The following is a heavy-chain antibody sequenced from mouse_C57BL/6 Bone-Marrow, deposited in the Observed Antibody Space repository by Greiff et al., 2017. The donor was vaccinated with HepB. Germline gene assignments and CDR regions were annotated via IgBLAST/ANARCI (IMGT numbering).Heavy chain of an antibody. D-gene: IGHD1-1*01. J-gene: IGHJ4*01. CDR2: IHPNSGST. V-gene: IGHV1-64*01. Sequence: VQLQQPVAELVKPGASVKLSCKASGYTFTSYWMHWVKQRPGQGLEWIGMIHPNSGSTNYNEKFKSKATLTVDKSSSTAYMQLSSLTSEDSAVYYCARIDGSSQDYYAMDYWGQGTSVTVSS. CDR3: ARIDGSSQDYYAMDY. CDR1: GYTFTSYW.